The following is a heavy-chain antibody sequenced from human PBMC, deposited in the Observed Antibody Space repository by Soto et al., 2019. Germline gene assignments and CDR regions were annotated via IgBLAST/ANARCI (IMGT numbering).Heavy chain of an antibody. CDR3: ARAPFYYDIMTGYYSPYYYGMDV. D-gene: IGHD3-9*01. V-gene: IGHV4-30-4*08. CDR1: GGSISSGGYY. CDR2: IYYSGST. Sequence: PSETLSLTCTVSGGSISSGGYYWSWIRQPPGKGLEWIGYIYYSGSTYYNPSLKSRVTISVDTSKNQFSLKLSSVTAADTAVYYCARAPFYYDIMTGYYSPYYYGMDVWGQGTTVTVSS. J-gene: IGHJ6*02.